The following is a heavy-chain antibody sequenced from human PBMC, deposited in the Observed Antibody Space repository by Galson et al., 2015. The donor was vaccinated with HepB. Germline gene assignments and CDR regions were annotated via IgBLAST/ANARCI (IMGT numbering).Heavy chain of an antibody. CDR2: INYSGST. J-gene: IGHJ6*02. CDR3: ARGKGGIVVAAAAIGGYYYYGMDV. CDR1: GGSFSGNY. V-gene: IGHV4-34*01. D-gene: IGHD2-2*01. Sequence: SETLSLTCGVYGGSFSGNYWSWIRQPPGKGLEWIGEINYSGSTNYNPSLKSRVTILVDMSKNQFSLKVTSVTAADTAVYYCARGKGGIVVAAAAIGGYYYYGMDVWGQGTTVTVSS.